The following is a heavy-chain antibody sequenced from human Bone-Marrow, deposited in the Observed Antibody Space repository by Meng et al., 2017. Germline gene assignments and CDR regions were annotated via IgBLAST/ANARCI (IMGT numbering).Heavy chain of an antibody. J-gene: IGHJ4*02. Sequence: QVQLQHSGPGLGKPTQTLPLTWASAGDSVSSNSAAWNWIRQSPSGGLWWPGRTYYRSKWYNDYAVSVKSRITINPDTSKNQFSLQLNSVTPEDTAVYYCARVGAQLFDYWGQGTLVTVSS. CDR2: TYYRSKWYN. V-gene: IGHV6-1*01. CDR3: ARVGAQLFDY. D-gene: IGHD1-26*01. CDR1: GDSVSSNSAA.